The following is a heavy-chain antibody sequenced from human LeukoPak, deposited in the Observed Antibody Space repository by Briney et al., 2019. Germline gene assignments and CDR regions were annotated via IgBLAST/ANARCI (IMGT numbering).Heavy chain of an antibody. Sequence: RPSETLSLTCAVSGGSISSGGYSWSWIRQPPGKGLEWIGYIYHSGSTYYNPSLKSRVTISVDRSKNQFSLKLSSVTAADTAVYYCASRLVVTAGWYFDLWGRGTLVTVSS. J-gene: IGHJ2*01. CDR3: ASRLVVTAGWYFDL. V-gene: IGHV4-30-2*01. CDR1: GGSISSGGYS. D-gene: IGHD2-21*02. CDR2: IYHSGST.